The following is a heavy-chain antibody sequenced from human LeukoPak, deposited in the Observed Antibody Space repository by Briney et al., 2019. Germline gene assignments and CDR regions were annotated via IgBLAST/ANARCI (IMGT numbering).Heavy chain of an antibody. V-gene: IGHV4-34*01. CDR2: INHSGST. Sequence: SETLSLTCAVYGGSFSVYYWSWIRQPPGKGLEWIGEINHSGSTNYNPSLKSRVTISVDTSKNQFSLQLSSVTAADTAVFYCARGGACSGGSCGLDYWGQGTLVTVSS. CDR3: ARGGACSGGSCGLDY. CDR1: GGSFSVYY. D-gene: IGHD2-15*01. J-gene: IGHJ4*02.